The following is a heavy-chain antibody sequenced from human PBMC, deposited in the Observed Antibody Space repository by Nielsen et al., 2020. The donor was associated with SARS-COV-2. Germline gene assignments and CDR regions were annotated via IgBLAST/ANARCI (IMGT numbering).Heavy chain of an antibody. Sequence: SETLSLTCTVSGGSINSSSYYWGWIRQPPGKGLEWIGYIYYSGSTNYNPSLKSRVTISVDTSKNQFSLKLSSVTAADTAVYYCARGLEYYDSSGPMGYWGQGTLVTVSS. CDR2: IYYSGST. V-gene: IGHV4-61*05. J-gene: IGHJ4*02. CDR1: GGSINSSSYY. D-gene: IGHD3-22*01. CDR3: ARGLEYYDSSGPMGY.